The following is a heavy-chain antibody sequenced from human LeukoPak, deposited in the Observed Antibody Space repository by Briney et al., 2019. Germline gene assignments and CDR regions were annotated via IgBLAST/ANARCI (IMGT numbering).Heavy chain of an antibody. CDR3: ARDSTYYYDSGSSGPHYFDN. CDR1: GFTFSNYA. J-gene: IGHJ4*02. D-gene: IGHD3-10*01. V-gene: IGHV3-30*01. Sequence: GGSLRLSCAASGFTFSNYAMPWVRQAPGKGLEWVSLISSGGTYEYYADSVKGRFTISRDNSKNTLYLRLNSLRAEDTAVYYCARDSTYYYDSGSSGPHYFDNWGQGTLVTVSS. CDR2: ISSGGTYE.